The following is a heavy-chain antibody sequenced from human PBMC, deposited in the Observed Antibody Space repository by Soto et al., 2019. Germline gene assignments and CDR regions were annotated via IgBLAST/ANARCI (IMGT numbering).Heavy chain of an antibody. J-gene: IGHJ4*02. D-gene: IGHD3-3*01. CDR3: ARIFDFWSGYYFSY. CDR2: IFWDDDK. Sequence: SGPTLVNPTQTLTLPRTFSVFYLIPSGVTVGWILQAPRKAPEWLAFIFWDDDKRYSPSLENRLTITKDTSKNQVVLTMTNMDPVDTATYYCARIFDFWSGYYFSYWGRGTLVTVSS. V-gene: IGHV2-5*02. CDR1: VFYLIPSGVT.